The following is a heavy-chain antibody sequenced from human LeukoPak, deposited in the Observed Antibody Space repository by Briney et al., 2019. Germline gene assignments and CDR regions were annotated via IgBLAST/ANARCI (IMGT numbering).Heavy chain of an antibody. Sequence: SETLSPTCTVSGASISSYYWSWIRQPPGKGPHYIAYISYSGSTTYNPSLQSRVTISLDTSKNQFSLKLSSVTAADTAVYYCARLEHNTFDYWGQGSLVTVSS. V-gene: IGHV4-59*01. CDR3: ARLEHNTFDY. CDR2: ISYSGST. J-gene: IGHJ4*02. CDR1: GASISSYY. D-gene: IGHD1-1*01.